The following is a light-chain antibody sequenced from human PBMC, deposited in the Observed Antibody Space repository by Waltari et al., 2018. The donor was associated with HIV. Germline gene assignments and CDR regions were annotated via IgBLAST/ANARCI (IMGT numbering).Light chain of an antibody. Sequence: SSALTQTPSVSVSPGQTATFTCSGEAFPSRYAHWYHQRAGQAPVLVIYQDHKRPSGIPDRFSGSSAGTVLTLTISGVQTEDEGDYYCQTTDTNGVVVFGGGTKVTVL. CDR1: AFPSRY. CDR2: QDH. V-gene: IGLV3-25*03. J-gene: IGLJ2*01. CDR3: QTTDTNGVVV.